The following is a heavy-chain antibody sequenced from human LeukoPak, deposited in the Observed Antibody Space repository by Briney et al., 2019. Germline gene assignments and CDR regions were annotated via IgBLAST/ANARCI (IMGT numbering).Heavy chain of an antibody. D-gene: IGHD2-2*01. V-gene: IGHV4-30-2*01. CDR3: ARAPAAPTPNAFDI. Sequence: PSETLSLTCTVSGGSISSGGYYWSWIRQPPGKGLEWIGYIYHSGSTYYNPSLKSRVTISVDRSKNQFSLKLSSVTAADTAVYYCARAPAAPTPNAFDIWGQGTMVTVSS. CDR1: GGSISSGGYY. CDR2: IYHSGST. J-gene: IGHJ3*02.